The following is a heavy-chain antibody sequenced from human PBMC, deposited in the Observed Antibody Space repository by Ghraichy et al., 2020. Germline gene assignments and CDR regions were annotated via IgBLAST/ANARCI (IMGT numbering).Heavy chain of an antibody. Sequence: SQTLSLTCAISGDSVSSNSAAWNWIRQSPSRGLEWLGRTYYRSKWYNDYAVSVKSRITINPDTSKNQFSLQLNSVTPEDTAVYYCARDLFPRPSLEDTAMAGDYYYYGMDVWGQGTTVTVSS. CDR2: TYYRSKWYN. CDR1: GDSVSSNSAA. D-gene: IGHD5-18*01. J-gene: IGHJ6*02. CDR3: ARDLFPRPSLEDTAMAGDYYYYGMDV. V-gene: IGHV6-1*01.